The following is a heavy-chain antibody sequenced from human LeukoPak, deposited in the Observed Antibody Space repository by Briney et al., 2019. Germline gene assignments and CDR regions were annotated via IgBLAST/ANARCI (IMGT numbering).Heavy chain of an antibody. CDR1: GGSISSYY. Sequence: SETQALICTVSGGSISSYYWSWIRQPPGKGLEWIGYIYYSGNTNYNPSHKNRVAISVDTSKNQFSLKLSSVTAADTAVYYCAGDQYGLVVGGQGTTVTVSS. J-gene: IGHJ6*02. CDR2: IYYSGNT. CDR3: AGDQYGLVV. V-gene: IGHV4-59*08. D-gene: IGHD2-21*02.